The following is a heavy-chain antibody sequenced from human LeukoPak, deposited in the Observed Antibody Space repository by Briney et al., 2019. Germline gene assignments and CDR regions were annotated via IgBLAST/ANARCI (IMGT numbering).Heavy chain of an antibody. V-gene: IGHV4-59*08. J-gene: IGHJ4*02. Sequence: SETLSLTCTVSGDSISNYYWNWIRQPPGKGLEWIGYIYYTGSTNYNPSLKSRVTMSVSTSKNQFSLSLSSVTAADTAVYYCARQTRYNYGPAFDFWGQGALVTVSS. CDR3: ARQTRYNYGPAFDF. D-gene: IGHD5-18*01. CDR2: IYYTGST. CDR1: GDSISNYY.